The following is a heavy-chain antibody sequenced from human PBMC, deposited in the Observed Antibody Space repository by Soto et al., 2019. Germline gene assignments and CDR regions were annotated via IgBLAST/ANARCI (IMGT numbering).Heavy chain of an antibody. D-gene: IGHD4-17*01. V-gene: IGHV3-33*01. J-gene: IGHJ4*02. Sequence: QVQLVESGGGVVQPGRSLRLSCAASGFTFSSYGMHWVRQAPGKGLEWVAVIWYDGSNKYYADSVKGRFTISRDNSKNTLYLQMNSLRAEDTAVYYCARGNPGEPLYGDYLDYWGQGTLVTVSS. CDR2: IWYDGSNK. CDR1: GFTFSSYG. CDR3: ARGNPGEPLYGDYLDY.